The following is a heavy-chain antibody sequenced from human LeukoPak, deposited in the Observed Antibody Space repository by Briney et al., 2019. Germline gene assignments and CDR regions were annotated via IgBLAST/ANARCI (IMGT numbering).Heavy chain of an antibody. CDR2: INHSGST. J-gene: IGHJ4*02. Sequence: SETLSLTCAVYGASFSGYYWSWIRQPPGKGLEWIGEINHSGSTNYNPSLKSRVTISVDTSKNQFSLKLSSVTAADTAVYYCARGRVGATDFDYWGQGTLVTVSS. D-gene: IGHD1-26*01. CDR3: ARGRVGATDFDY. CDR1: GASFSGYY. V-gene: IGHV4-34*01.